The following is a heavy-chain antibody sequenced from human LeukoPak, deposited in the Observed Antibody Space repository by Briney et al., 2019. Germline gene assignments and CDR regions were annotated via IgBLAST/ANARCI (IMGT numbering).Heavy chain of an antibody. Sequence: ASVKVSCKASGYTFTSYAMHWVRQAPGQRLEWMGWINAGNGNTKYSQKFQGRVTITRDTSASTAYMELSSLRSEDTAVYYCARGLVYYYYYGMDVWGQGTTDTVSS. D-gene: IGHD3-9*01. CDR2: INAGNGNT. V-gene: IGHV1-3*01. CDR1: GYTFTSYA. J-gene: IGHJ6*02. CDR3: ARGLVYYYYYGMDV.